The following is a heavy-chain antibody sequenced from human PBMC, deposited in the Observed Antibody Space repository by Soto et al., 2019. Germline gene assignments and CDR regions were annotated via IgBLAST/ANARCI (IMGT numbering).Heavy chain of an antibody. CDR2: IIPIFGTA. CDR1: GGTFSSYA. D-gene: IGHD3-22*01. J-gene: IGHJ3*02. Sequence: GASVKVSCKASGGTFSSYAISWVRQAPGQGLEWMGGIIPIFGTANYAQKFQGRVTITADESTSTAYMELSSLRSEDTAVYYCAGTLTYYYDSSGSYDAFDIWGQGTMVTVSS. CDR3: AGTLTYYYDSSGSYDAFDI. V-gene: IGHV1-69*13.